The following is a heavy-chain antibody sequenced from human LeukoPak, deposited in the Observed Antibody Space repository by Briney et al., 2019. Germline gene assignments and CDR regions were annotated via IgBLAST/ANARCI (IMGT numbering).Heavy chain of an antibody. Sequence: SETLSLTCSVSGGSTSTHYCTWILQPAGKGLEWIGRVYSGGTTNYNPSLKSRVTMSVDTSNHQFSLRLSPVTAADTAVYYCARGGAHYFSFDSWGQGILVTVSS. D-gene: IGHD2/OR15-2a*01. V-gene: IGHV4-4*07. CDR2: VYSGGTT. CDR1: GGSTSTHY. J-gene: IGHJ4*02. CDR3: ARGGAHYFSFDS.